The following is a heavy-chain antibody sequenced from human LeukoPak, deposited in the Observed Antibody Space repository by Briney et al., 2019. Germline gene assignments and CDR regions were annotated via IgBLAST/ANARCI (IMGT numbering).Heavy chain of an antibody. Sequence: GGSLRLSXVASGFTFSSYLMQWVRQTPGKGLVSVSYIYNDGSSTSYADSVKGRFTISRDNAKNTLYLQMNSLRAEDTAIYYCVRDYHYYIDVWGKGTTVTVSS. CDR3: VRDYHYYIDV. J-gene: IGHJ6*03. V-gene: IGHV3-74*01. CDR1: GFTFSSYL. CDR2: IYNDGSST.